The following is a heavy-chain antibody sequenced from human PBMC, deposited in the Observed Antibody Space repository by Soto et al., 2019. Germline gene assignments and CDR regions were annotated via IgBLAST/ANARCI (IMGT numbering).Heavy chain of an antibody. D-gene: IGHD6-13*01. J-gene: IGHJ3*02. CDR3: AKRKQPLVHAFAI. CDR2: ISGSGGST. CDR1: GFTFSSYA. V-gene: IGHV3-23*01. Sequence: EVQLLESGGGLVQPGGSLRLACAASGFTFSSYAISWVRQAPGKGLEWVSAISGSGGSTYYADSVKGRFTISRDNSKNTLYLQMNSLRAEDTAVYYCAKRKQPLVHAFAIWGQGTMVTVSS.